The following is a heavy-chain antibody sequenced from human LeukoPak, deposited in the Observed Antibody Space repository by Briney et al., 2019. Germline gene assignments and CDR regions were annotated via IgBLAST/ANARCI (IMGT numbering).Heavy chain of an antibody. CDR1: GFTFGTYW. CDR2: ISSDGSNT. CDR3: VLLSLTPG. V-gene: IGHV3-74*01. J-gene: IGHJ4*02. D-gene: IGHD3-10*01. Sequence: AGGSLRLSCAASGFTFGTYWMHWVRQAPGKGLVWVSRISSDGSNTNYADSVKGRFTISRDNAKNTLYLQMNSLRPEDTAVYYCVLLSLTPGWGQGTLVTVSS.